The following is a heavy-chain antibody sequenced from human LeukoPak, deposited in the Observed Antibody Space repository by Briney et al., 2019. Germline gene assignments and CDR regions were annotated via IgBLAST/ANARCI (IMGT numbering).Heavy chain of an antibody. J-gene: IGHJ3*02. V-gene: IGHV3-33*01. Sequence: GGSLRLSCAASGFTFSSYGMHWVRQAPGKGLEWVAVIWYDGSNKYYADSVKGRFTISRDNSKNTLYLQMNSLRAEDTAVYYCARGRPNYDFWSGYFDAFDIWGQGTMVTVSS. CDR1: GFTFSSYG. CDR3: ARGRPNYDFWSGYFDAFDI. CDR2: IWYDGSNK. D-gene: IGHD3-3*01.